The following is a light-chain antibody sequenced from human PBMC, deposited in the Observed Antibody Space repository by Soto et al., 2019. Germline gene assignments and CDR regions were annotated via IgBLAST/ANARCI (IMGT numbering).Light chain of an antibody. CDR1: NIGSKS. CDR3: QVWDSSSDHDV. CDR2: YDS. J-gene: IGLJ1*01. V-gene: IGLV3-21*04. Sequence: SYELTQPPSVSVAPGKTARITCGGNNIGSKSVHWYQQKPGQAPVLVIYYDSDRPSGIPERFSGSNSGNTATLTISRVEAGDEADYYCQVWDSSSDHDVLGTGTKVTVL.